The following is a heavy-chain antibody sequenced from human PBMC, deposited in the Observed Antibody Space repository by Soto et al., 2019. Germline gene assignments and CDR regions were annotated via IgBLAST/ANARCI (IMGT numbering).Heavy chain of an antibody. Sequence: QVQLVQSGAEVKKPGASVKVSCKASGYTFTSYGISWVRQAPGQGLEWMGWISAYNGNTNYAQKLQGRVTMTTDTSTSTAYMELRSLSSDDTAVDYCARGGKYCSKCVCSFYGMDVWGQGTTVTVSS. J-gene: IGHJ6*02. CDR2: ISAYNGNT. V-gene: IGHV1-18*01. CDR3: ARGGKYCSKCVCSFYGMDV. CDR1: GYTFTSYG. D-gene: IGHD2-8*01.